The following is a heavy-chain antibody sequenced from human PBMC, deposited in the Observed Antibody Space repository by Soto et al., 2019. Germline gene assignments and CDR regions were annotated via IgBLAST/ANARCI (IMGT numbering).Heavy chain of an antibody. CDR2: IWYDGSNK. J-gene: IGHJ6*02. V-gene: IGHV3-33*01. CDR1: VFTFSSYG. CDR3: ARVRLGTFYGMDV. Sequence: GGSLRLSCAACVFTFSSYGMHWVRQAPGKGLEWVAVIWYDGSNKYYADSVKGRFTISRDNSKNTLYLQMNSLRAEDTAVYYCARVRLGTFYGMDVWGQGTTVTVSS. D-gene: IGHD3-16*01.